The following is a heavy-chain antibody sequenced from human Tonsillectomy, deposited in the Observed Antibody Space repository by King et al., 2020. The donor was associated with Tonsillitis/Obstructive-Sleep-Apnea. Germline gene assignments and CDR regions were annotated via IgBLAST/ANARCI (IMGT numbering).Heavy chain of an antibody. J-gene: IGHJ6*02. CDR1: GFTFNNYG. CDR2: VWYHGDYK. CDR3: ARLPWWLVSPSYYGMDV. V-gene: IGHV3-33*01. D-gene: IGHD6-19*01. Sequence: VQLVESGGGVVQPGRSLRISCAASGFTFNNYGMHWVRQAPGKGLEWVAVVWYHGDYKSYADSVKGRFTISRDNSKNTLYLQMNSRRAEDTAVYYCARLPWWLVSPSYYGMDVWGQGTTVTVSS.